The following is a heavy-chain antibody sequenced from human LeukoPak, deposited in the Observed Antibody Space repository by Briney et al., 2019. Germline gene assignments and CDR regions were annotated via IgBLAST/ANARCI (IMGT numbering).Heavy chain of an antibody. CDR1: GYTFTNYW. J-gene: IGHJ4*02. Sequence: GESLKISCKGSGYTFTNYWIGWVRQMPGKGLEWMGIIYPGDSDTRYSPSFQGQVTISADKSISTAYLQWSSLKASDTAMYYCARPRVAYSSSSAFDYWGQGTLVTVSS. D-gene: IGHD6-6*01. V-gene: IGHV5-51*01. CDR2: IYPGDSDT. CDR3: ARPRVAYSSSSAFDY.